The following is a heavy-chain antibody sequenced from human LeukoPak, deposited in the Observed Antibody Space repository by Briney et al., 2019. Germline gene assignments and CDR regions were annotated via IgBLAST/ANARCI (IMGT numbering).Heavy chain of an antibody. CDR3: SRHVVTLVRGVNNRKEDWFDP. D-gene: IGHD3-10*01. Sequence: ASVKVSCKASGYSFNTYYMNWVRQAPGQGLEWLGWINIDSGGTNYAQKFLGRVTMTRDKANSTAYLELSGLRSDDTAVYYCSRHVVTLVRGVNNRKEDWFDPWGQGTLVSVSS. J-gene: IGHJ5*02. CDR1: GYSFNTYY. CDR2: INIDSGGT. V-gene: IGHV1-2*02.